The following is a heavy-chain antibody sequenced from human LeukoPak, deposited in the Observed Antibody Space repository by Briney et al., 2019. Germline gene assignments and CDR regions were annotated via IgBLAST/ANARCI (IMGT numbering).Heavy chain of an antibody. J-gene: IGHJ3*02. CDR1: GYSFTSYW. V-gene: IGHV5-51*01. CDR2: IYPGDSDT. Sequence: GESLKISCKGSGYSFTSYWIGWVRQMPGKGLEWMGIIYPGDSDTRYSPSFQGQVTISADKSISTAYLQWSSLKASDTAMYYCALRWKDERQWPITTGAFDIWGQGTMVTVSS. CDR3: ALRWKDERQWPITTGAFDI. D-gene: IGHD6-19*01.